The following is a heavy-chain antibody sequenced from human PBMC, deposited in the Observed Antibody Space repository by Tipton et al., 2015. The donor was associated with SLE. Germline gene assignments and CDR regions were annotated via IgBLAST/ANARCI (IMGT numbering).Heavy chain of an antibody. J-gene: IGHJ3*02. CDR3: ARDSPGDFDWFDAFDI. V-gene: IGHV4-39*07. D-gene: IGHD3-9*01. CDR1: GGSISSSSYY. Sequence: TLSLTCTVSGGSISSSSYYWGWIRQPPGKGLEWIGSIYYSGSTYYNPSLKSRVTISVDTSKSQFSLKLSSVTTADTAVYYCARDSPGDFDWFDAFDIWGQGTMVTVSS. CDR2: IYYSGST.